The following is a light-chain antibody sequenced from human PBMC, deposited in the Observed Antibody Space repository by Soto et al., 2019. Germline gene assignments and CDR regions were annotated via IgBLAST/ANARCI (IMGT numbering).Light chain of an antibody. CDR2: DVN. Sequence: QSALTQPRSVSGSPGQSVTISCTGTSSDVGGYNYVSWYQQHPGKAPKLMIYDVNKRPSGVPDRFSGSKSGNTASLTITGLQAKDEADYYCCSYAGSPYVFGTGTKVTVL. CDR1: SSDVGGYNY. CDR3: CSYAGSPYV. V-gene: IGLV2-11*01. J-gene: IGLJ1*01.